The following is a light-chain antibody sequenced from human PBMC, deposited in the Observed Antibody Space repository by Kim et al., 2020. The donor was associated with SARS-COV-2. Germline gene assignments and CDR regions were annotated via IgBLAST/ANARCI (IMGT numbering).Light chain of an antibody. CDR1: SLRSYD. Sequence: SSELTQDPAVSVALGQTVRITCQGDSLRSYDASWYQQKPGQAPVLVIYGKNNRPSGIPDRFSGSSSGNTASLTITGAQAEDEADYYCNSRDSSGNHVVFG. CDR2: GKN. V-gene: IGLV3-19*01. CDR3: NSRDSSGNHVV. J-gene: IGLJ2*01.